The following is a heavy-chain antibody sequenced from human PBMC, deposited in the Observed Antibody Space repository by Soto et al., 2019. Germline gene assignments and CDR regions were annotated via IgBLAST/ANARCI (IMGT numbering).Heavy chain of an antibody. V-gene: IGHV2-26*01. CDR1: GFSLSNARMG. J-gene: IGHJ4*02. CDR3: ARIGGSESYFDFDY. Sequence: ESGPTLVNPTETLTLTCTVSGFSLSNARMGVSWIRQPPGKALEWLAHIFSNDEKSYSTSLKSRLTISKDTSKSQVVLTMTNMDPQDTATYYCARIGGSESYFDFDYGGQGTLVTVSS. CDR2: IFSNDEK. D-gene: IGHD3-10*01.